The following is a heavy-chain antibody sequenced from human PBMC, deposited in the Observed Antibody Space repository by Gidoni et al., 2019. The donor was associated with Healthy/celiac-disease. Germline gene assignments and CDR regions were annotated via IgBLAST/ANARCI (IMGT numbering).Heavy chain of an antibody. CDR3: ARGNITIFGVVIFH. CDR2: INHSGST. J-gene: IGHJ4*02. Sequence: YWSWIRQPPGKGLEWIGEINHSGSTNYNPSLKSRVTISVDTSKNQFSLKLSSVTAADTAVYYCARGNITIFGVVIFHWGQGTLVTVSS. CDR1: Y. V-gene: IGHV4-34*01. D-gene: IGHD3-3*01.